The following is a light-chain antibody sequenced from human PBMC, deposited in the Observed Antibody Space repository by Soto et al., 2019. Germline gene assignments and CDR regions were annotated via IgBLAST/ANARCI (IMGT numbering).Light chain of an antibody. V-gene: IGKV3-20*01. CDR1: QSVTSNY. J-gene: IGKJ2*01. Sequence: EIVLTQSPGTLSLSPGERATLSCRASQSVTSNYLAWYQQKPGQAPRLLFYGASTRAAGVPDRFSGSGSGTDFTLTITRLEPEDFAVYYCQQYGRSPLLYTFGQGTKVGVK. CDR3: QQYGRSPLLYT. CDR2: GAS.